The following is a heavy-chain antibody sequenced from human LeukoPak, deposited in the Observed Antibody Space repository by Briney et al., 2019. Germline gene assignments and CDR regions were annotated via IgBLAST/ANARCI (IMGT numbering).Heavy chain of an antibody. Sequence: SETLSLTCTVSGGSISSYYWSWIRQPAGKGLEWIGRINTSGSSNYHPYLRSRVTMSVDTSKNQFSLNLSSVTAAGTAVYYCEREGGGPRWLDPWGQGTLVTVSS. CDR3: EREGGGPRWLDP. V-gene: IGHV4-4*07. J-gene: IGHJ5*02. CDR2: INTSGSS. D-gene: IGHD6-25*01. CDR1: GGSISSYY.